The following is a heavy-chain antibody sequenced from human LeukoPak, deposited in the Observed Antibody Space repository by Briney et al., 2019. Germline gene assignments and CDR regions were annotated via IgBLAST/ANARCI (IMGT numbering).Heavy chain of an antibody. V-gene: IGHV1-2*02. CDR2: INPNSGGT. D-gene: IGHD5-12*01. CDR1: GYTFTGYY. Sequence: ASVKVSCKASGYTFTGYYMRWVRQAPGQGLEWMGWINPNSGGTNYAQKFQGRVTMTRDTSISTAYMELSRLRSDDTAVYYCARGYSGYDPGFDYWGQGTLVTVSS. CDR3: ARGYSGYDPGFDY. J-gene: IGHJ4*02.